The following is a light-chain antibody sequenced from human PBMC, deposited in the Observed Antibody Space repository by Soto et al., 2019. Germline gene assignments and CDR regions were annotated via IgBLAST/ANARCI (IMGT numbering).Light chain of an antibody. CDR1: QSLSHSY. V-gene: IGKV3-20*01. CDR2: GVS. Sequence: EIVLTQSPGTLSLSPGERATLSCRASQSLSHSYLAWYQQTPGQAPRLLIYGVSSRATGIPDRFSGSGSGTDFTLTISRLEPEDFEVYYCQQYGISPRTFGQGTKVEIK. CDR3: QQYGISPRT. J-gene: IGKJ1*01.